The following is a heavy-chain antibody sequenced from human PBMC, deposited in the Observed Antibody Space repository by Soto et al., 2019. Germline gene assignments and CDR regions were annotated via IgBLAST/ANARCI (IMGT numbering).Heavy chain of an antibody. D-gene: IGHD3-22*01. V-gene: IGHV4-34*01. CDR2: INHSGST. J-gene: IGHJ4*02. Sequence: PSETLSLTCAVYGGSFSGYYWSWIRQPPGKGLEWIGEINHSGSTNYNPSLKSRVTISVDTSKNQFSLKLSSVTAADTAVYYCARAFRPQYYYDSSGYLGYWGQGTLVTVSS. CDR1: GGSFSGYY. CDR3: ARAFRPQYYYDSSGYLGY.